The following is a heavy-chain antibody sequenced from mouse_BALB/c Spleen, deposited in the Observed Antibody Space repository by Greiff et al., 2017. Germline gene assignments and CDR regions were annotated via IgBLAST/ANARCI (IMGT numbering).Heavy chain of an antibody. V-gene: IGHV1-15*01. Sequence: AQLQQSGAELVRPGASVTLSCKASGYTFTDYEMHWVKQTPVQGLEWIGAIDPETGGTAYNQKFKGKATLTADKSSSTAYMVLRSLTSEDSAVYYCRSSKNLFAYWGQGTLVTVSA. D-gene: IGHD2-5*01. J-gene: IGHJ3*01. CDR2: IDPETGGT. CDR1: GYTFTDYE. CDR3: RSSKNLFAY.